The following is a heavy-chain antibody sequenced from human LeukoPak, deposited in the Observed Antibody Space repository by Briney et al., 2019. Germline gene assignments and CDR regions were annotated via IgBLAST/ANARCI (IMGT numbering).Heavy chain of an antibody. V-gene: IGHV3-48*04. CDR2: ISGSVSIM. D-gene: IGHD4-17*01. CDR3: ARAPVNTDYGMDV. CDR1: GFTFSSYS. Sequence: PGGSLRLSCVASGFTFSSYSMNWVRQAPGMGLEWVSYISGSVSIMYYADSVKGRFTISRDNAKNSLYLQMNSLRAEDTAVYYCARAPVNTDYGMDVWGQGTTVTVSS. J-gene: IGHJ6*02.